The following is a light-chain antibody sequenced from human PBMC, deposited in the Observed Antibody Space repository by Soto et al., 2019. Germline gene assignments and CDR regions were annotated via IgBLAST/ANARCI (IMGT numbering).Light chain of an antibody. CDR2: GNS. J-gene: IGLJ1*01. CDR1: SSNIGAGYD. CDR3: QSYDSSLSGPV. V-gene: IGLV1-40*01. Sequence: QSVLTQPPSVSGAPGQRVTISCTGSSSNIGAGYDVHWYQQLPGTAPKLLIYGNSNRPSGVPDRFSGSKSGTSAPLAITGLQAEDEADYYCQSYDSSLSGPVFGTGTKLTVL.